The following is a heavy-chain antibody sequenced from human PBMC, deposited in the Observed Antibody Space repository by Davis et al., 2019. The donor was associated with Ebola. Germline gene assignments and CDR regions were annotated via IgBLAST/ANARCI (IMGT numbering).Heavy chain of an antibody. Sequence: ASVKVSCKASGYTFTSYAMHWVRQAPGQRLEWMGWINAGNGNTKYSQKFQGRVTITRDTSASTAYMELSSLRSEDTAVYYCARGGNYDFWSGYSNLDYWGQGTLVTVSS. CDR3: ARGGNYDFWSGYSNLDY. CDR2: INAGNGNT. J-gene: IGHJ4*02. CDR1: GYTFTSYA. D-gene: IGHD3-3*01. V-gene: IGHV1-3*01.